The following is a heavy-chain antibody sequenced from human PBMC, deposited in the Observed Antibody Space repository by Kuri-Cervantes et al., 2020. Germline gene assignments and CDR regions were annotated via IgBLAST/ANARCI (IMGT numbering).Heavy chain of an antibody. CDR3: ARDRRVYASPSWFDY. V-gene: IGHV3-21*03. CDR2: ISISSSYI. CDR1: GFTFNSYS. Sequence: GESLKISCAVSGFTFNSYSMNWVRQAPGKGLEWVSCISISSSYIYYADSVKGRFTISRDNAKNSLYLQMNSLRAEDTAVYYCARDRRVYASPSWFDYWGQGTLVTVSS. J-gene: IGHJ4*02. D-gene: IGHD2-8*01.